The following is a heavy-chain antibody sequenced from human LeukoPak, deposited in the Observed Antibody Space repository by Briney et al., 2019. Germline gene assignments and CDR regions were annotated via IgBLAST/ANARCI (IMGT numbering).Heavy chain of an antibody. J-gene: IGHJ3*02. D-gene: IGHD5-18*01. CDR3: ARSVDTDDAFDI. CDR2: ISSSGSTI. V-gene: IGHV3-48*04. Sequence: PGGSLRLSCAASGFTFSSYSMNWIRLAPGKRLEWVSYISSSGSTIYYADSVKGRFTISRDNAKNSLYLQMNSLRAEDTAVYYCARSVDTDDAFDIWGQGTMVTVSS. CDR1: GFTFSSYS.